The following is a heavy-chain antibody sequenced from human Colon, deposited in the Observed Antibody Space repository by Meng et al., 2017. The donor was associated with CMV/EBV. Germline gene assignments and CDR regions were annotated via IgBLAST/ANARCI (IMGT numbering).Heavy chain of an antibody. CDR3: VRGSIVTTYV. Sequence: CTVSGGSISSSNYYWGWIRQPPGKGLEWIGSITYTGSIYHTPSLKSRVTTSIDTSKNQFSLKLSYVTAADTAVYYCVRGSIVTTYVWGQGTTVTVSS. CDR1: GGSISSSNYY. D-gene: IGHD5-12*01. CDR2: ITYTGSI. V-gene: IGHV4-39*07. J-gene: IGHJ6*02.